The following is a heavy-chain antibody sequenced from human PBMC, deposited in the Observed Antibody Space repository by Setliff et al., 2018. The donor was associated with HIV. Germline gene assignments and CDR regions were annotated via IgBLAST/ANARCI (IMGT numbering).Heavy chain of an antibody. J-gene: IGHJ3*02. V-gene: IGHV3-48*01. Sequence: GGSLRLSCAASGFTFSTYSMDWVRQAPGKGLEWVSYISSSSSSIYYADSVKGRFTIPRDNAKNSLYLQMNSLRVEDTAVYYCARASNSFDIWGQGTMVTVSS. CDR3: ARASNSFDI. CDR1: GFTFSTYS. CDR2: ISSSSSSI.